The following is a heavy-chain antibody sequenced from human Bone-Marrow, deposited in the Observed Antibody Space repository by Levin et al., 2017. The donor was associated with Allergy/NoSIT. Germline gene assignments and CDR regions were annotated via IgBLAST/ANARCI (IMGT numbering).Heavy chain of an antibody. CDR3: AHAKMGYCGGGNCYPYFDY. Sequence: SGPTLVKPPQTLTLTCTFSGFSLSPGGVAVGWIRQPPGKALEWLALIYWDDDKRYRPSLKNRLTITKGTSENQLVLTMTNMDPADTATYYCAHAKMGYCGGGNCYPYFDYWGQGTLVTVSS. D-gene: IGHD2-15*01. J-gene: IGHJ4*02. CDR1: GFSLSPGGVA. CDR2: IYWDDDK. V-gene: IGHV2-5*02.